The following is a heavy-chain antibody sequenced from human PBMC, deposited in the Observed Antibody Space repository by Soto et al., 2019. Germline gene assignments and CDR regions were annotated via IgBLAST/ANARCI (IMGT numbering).Heavy chain of an antibody. CDR1: GFTFDDYG. J-gene: IGHJ3*01. D-gene: IGHD6-6*01. CDR2: INWNGGGT. CDR3: ARTIVARAANHAFAF. V-gene: IGHV3-20*01. Sequence: EVQLVESGGRVVPPGGSLRLSCAASGFTFDDYGMSWVRQVPGKGLEWVCGINWNGGGTGFADSVKGRFTISRDNAKNSLYLQMNSLRAEDTALYHCARTIVARAANHAFAFWGQGTMVTVSS.